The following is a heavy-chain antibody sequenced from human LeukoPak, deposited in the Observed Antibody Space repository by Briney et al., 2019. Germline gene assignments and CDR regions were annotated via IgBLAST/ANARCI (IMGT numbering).Heavy chain of an antibody. V-gene: IGHV1-69*06. Sequence: ASVKVSCKASGGTFSSYAISWVRQAPGQGLEWMGGIIPIFGTANYAQKFQGRVTITADKSTSTAYMELSSLRSEDTAVYYCARDLGYSSPEYAFDYWGQGTLVTVSS. CDR3: ARDLGYSSPEYAFDY. J-gene: IGHJ4*02. CDR1: GGTFSSYA. CDR2: IIPIFGTA. D-gene: IGHD6-13*01.